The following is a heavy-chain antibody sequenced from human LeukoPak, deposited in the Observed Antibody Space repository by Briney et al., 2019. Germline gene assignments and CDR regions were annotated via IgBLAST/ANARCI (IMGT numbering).Heavy chain of an antibody. CDR3: ARDLYSSSSGFLIDY. Sequence: GGSLRLSCAASGFTFSSYAMHWVRQAPGKGLEWVAVISYDGSNKYYADSVKGRFTISRDNSKNTLYLQMNSLRAEDTAVYYCARDLYSSSSGFLIDYWGQGTLVTVSS. CDR2: ISYDGSNK. CDR1: GFTFSSYA. D-gene: IGHD6-6*01. J-gene: IGHJ4*02. V-gene: IGHV3-30-3*01.